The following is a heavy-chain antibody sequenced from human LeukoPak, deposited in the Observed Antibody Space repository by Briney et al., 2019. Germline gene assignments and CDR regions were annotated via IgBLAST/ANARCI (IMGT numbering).Heavy chain of an antibody. CDR2: ISSSSSYI. CDR3: ARDRDGDYDY. J-gene: IGHJ4*02. Sequence: GGSLRLSCAASGFTFSSYSMNWVRQAPGKGLEWVSSISSSSSYIYYADSVKGRFTISRDSAKNPLYLQMNSLRAEDTAVYYCARDRDGDYDYWGQGTLVTVSS. D-gene: IGHD4-17*01. V-gene: IGHV3-21*01. CDR1: GFTFSSYS.